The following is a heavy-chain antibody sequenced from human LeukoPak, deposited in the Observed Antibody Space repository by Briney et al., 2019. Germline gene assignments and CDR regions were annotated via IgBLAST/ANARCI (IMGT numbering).Heavy chain of an antibody. CDR1: GFTFSSYE. V-gene: IGHV3-48*03. D-gene: IGHD3-10*01. Sequence: PGGSLRLSCAASGFTFSSYEMNWVRQAPGKGLEWVSYIYTSASYIYYADSVKGRLAISRDNAKNSLYLQMNSLRAEDTAVYYCVKDRTGTYTLDYWGQGTLVTVSS. CDR2: IYTSASYI. CDR3: VKDRTGTYTLDY. J-gene: IGHJ4*02.